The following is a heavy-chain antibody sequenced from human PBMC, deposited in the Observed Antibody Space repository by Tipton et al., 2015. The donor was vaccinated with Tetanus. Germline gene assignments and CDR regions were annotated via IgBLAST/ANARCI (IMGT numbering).Heavy chain of an antibody. V-gene: IGHV4-31*03. D-gene: IGHD3-22*01. CDR3: ARDGPYYSDTGNDYPFYGMDV. CDR2: IYYSGSP. J-gene: IGHJ6*02. CDR1: GGSISSGGYY. Sequence: LVKPTQTLSLTCTVSGGSISSGGYYWSWVRQHPGKGLEWIGDIYYSGSPYYNPSLKSRVTISLETSKNQVSLRLSSVTAADTAVYYCARDGPYYSDTGNDYPFYGMDVWGQGTTVTVSS.